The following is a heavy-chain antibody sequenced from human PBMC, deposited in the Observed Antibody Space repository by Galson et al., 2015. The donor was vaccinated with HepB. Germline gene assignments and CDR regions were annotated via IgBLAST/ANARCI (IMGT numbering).Heavy chain of an antibody. D-gene: IGHD2-21*02. CDR3: AKVAILGVTPHYFDY. Sequence: SLRLSCAASGFTFSRYAMSWVRQAPGKGLEWVLILGGSGSYTYYADSVKGRFTISRDNSKNTLYLQMNSLRAEDTAVYYCAKVAILGVTPHYFDYLGQGTLVTVSS. CDR1: GFTFSRYA. J-gene: IGHJ4*02. V-gene: IGHV3-23*01. CDR2: LGGSGSYT.